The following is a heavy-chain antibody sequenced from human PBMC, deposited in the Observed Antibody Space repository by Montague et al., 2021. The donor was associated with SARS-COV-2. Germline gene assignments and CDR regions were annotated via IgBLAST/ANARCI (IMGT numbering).Heavy chain of an antibody. D-gene: IGHD3-10*01. J-gene: IGHJ4*02. Sequence: SLRLSCAASGFTFSNYWMNWARQAPGKGLEWVASIKPDGSGQNYXDSVKGRFTISRDNAKQSLYLQMNSLRVDDTAVYYCARSLFSSGSFWGQGTLVTVSS. CDR2: IKPDGSGQ. CDR1: GFTFSNYW. CDR3: ARSLFSSGSF. V-gene: IGHV3-7*01.